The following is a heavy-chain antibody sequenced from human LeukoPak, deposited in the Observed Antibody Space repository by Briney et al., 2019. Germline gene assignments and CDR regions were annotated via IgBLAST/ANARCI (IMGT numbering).Heavy chain of an antibody. V-gene: IGHV3-7*01. D-gene: IGHD5-12*01. Sequence: GGSLRLSCAASGFTFSNYWMTWVRQAPGKGLEWVAHINQDGSEEHYMDSAKARFTISRDNAKNSLSLQMNSLRAEDTAAYYCVRAGGVSGYDLLDYWGQGTLVTVSS. CDR2: INQDGSEE. J-gene: IGHJ4*02. CDR1: GFTFSNYW. CDR3: VRAGGVSGYDLLDY.